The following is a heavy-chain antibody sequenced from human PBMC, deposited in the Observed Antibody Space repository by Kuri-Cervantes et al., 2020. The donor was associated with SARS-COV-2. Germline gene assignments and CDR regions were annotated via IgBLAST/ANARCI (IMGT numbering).Heavy chain of an antibody. D-gene: IGHD1-26*01. V-gene: IGHV6-1*01. CDR1: GDSVSSNSAA. Sequence: SCAISGDSVSSNSAAWNWIRQSPSRGLEWLGRTYYRSKWYNDYAVSVKSRITINPDTSKNQFSLQLNSVTPEDTAVYYCARDGSGNEPPPWFDPCGQAILTVSS. J-gene: IGHJ5*02. CDR3: ARDGSGNEPPPWFDP. CDR2: TYYRSKWYN.